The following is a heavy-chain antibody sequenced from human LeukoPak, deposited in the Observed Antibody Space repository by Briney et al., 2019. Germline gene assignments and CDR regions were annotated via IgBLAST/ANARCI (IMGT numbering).Heavy chain of an antibody. CDR2: IYHSGST. Sequence: SETLSLTCTVSGYSISSGYYWGWIRQPPGKGLEWIGSIYHSGSTYYSPSLKSRVTISVDTSKNQFSLKLSSVTAADTAVYYCASDLGNWFDPWGQGTLVTVSS. J-gene: IGHJ5*02. CDR1: GYSISSGYY. CDR3: ASDLGNWFDP. V-gene: IGHV4-38-2*02.